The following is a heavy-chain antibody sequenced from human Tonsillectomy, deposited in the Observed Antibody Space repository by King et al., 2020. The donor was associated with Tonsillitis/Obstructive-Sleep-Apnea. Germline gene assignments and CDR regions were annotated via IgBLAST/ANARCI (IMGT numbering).Heavy chain of an antibody. CDR3: ARELGRVIPDAFDI. V-gene: IGHV3-66*01. CDR2: IYSGDST. CDR1: GFNVSSNY. D-gene: IGHD2-21*01. J-gene: IGHJ3*02. Sequence: VQLVESGGGLVQPGWSLRLSCAASGFNVSSNYMSWVRQAPGTGLEWVAVIYSGDSTYYADSVKGRFTISRDKSKNTLYLQMNSLRVEDTALYYCARELGRVIPDAFDIWGQGTMVTVS.